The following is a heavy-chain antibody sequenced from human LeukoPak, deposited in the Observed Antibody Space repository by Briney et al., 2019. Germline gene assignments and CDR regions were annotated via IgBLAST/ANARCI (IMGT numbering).Heavy chain of an antibody. Sequence: SETLSLTCTVSGGSIGSAYWGWIRQPPGKGLEWIGYIYYTGITKYDPSLKSRVTISLDTPKNQFSLKLSSLTVADTAVYYCARKSVAVRDAFDIWGQGTMVTVSS. CDR2: IYYTGIT. J-gene: IGHJ3*02. V-gene: IGHV4-59*01. CDR3: ARKSVAVRDAFDI. D-gene: IGHD6-19*01. CDR1: GGSIGSAY.